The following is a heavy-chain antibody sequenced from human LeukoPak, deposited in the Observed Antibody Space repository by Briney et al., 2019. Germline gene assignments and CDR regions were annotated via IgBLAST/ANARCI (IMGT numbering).Heavy chain of an antibody. CDR1: GXTFSSYA. J-gene: IGHJ3*02. CDR3: AKNRWAARIIIDAFDI. D-gene: IGHD6-6*01. Sequence: PGGSLRLSCAASGXTFSSYAMSWVRQAPGKGLEWVSSISGNGGSTYYAVSVQGRFTISRDNSKNTLYLQMNSLKVEDTAVYYCAKNRWAARIIIDAFDIWGQGTMVTVSS. V-gene: IGHV3-23*01. CDR2: ISGNGGST.